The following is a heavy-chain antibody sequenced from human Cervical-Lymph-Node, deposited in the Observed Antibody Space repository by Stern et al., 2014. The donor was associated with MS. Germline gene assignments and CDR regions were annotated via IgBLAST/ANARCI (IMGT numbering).Heavy chain of an antibody. Sequence: QVTLKESGPTLVKPTQTVTLTRTLSGFSVTTAGVGVGWIRQPPGKALEWLALIYWDDDKLYSPSLKNRLTITKDTSKNQVVLTMTNVDPVDTATYYCAHSRVKYCRGGTCYSSLFDYWGQGTLVTVSS. J-gene: IGHJ4*02. V-gene: IGHV2-5*02. CDR2: IYWDDDK. CDR1: GFSVTTAGVG. D-gene: IGHD2-15*01. CDR3: AHSRVKYCRGGTCYSSLFDY.